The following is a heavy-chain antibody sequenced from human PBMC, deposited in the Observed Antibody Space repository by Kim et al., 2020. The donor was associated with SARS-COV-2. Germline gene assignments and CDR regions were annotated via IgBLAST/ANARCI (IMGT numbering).Heavy chain of an antibody. CDR1: GGSISSSSYY. CDR3: ARLRVIAAAGPGDFDY. Sequence: SETLSLTCTVSGGSISSSSYYWGWIRQPPGKGLEWIGSIYYSGSTYYNPSLKSRVTISVDTSKNQFSLKLSSVTAADTAVYYCARLRVIAAAGPGDFDYWGQGTLVTVSS. D-gene: IGHD6-13*01. J-gene: IGHJ4*02. V-gene: IGHV4-39*01. CDR2: IYYSGST.